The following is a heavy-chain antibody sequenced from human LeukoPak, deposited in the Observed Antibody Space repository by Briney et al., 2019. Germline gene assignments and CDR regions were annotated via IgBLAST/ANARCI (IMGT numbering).Heavy chain of an antibody. CDR2: ISAYNGNT. J-gene: IGHJ4*02. CDR3: ARDNYYASSGYRYCFDY. Sequence: ASVKVSCKASGYTFTNYGISWVRQAPGQGLEWMGWISAYNGNTNYAQKFQGRVTMTTDTSTSTAYMELRSLRSDDTAVYYCARDNYYASSGYRYCFDYWGQGTLVTVSS. V-gene: IGHV1-18*01. CDR1: GYTFTNYG. D-gene: IGHD3-22*01.